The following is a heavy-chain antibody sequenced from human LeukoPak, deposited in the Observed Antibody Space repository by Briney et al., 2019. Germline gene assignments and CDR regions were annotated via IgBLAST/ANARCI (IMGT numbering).Heavy chain of an antibody. Sequence: SETLSLTCTVSGGSISGYYWSWIRQPPGKGLEWIGYIYYSGSTNYNPSLKSRVTISLDTSKNQFSLKLSSVTAADTAVYYCAGAGSGYCSGSSCFDYWGQGTLVTVSS. CDR1: GGSISGYY. J-gene: IGHJ4*02. CDR3: AGAGSGYCSGSSCFDY. CDR2: IYYSGST. D-gene: IGHD2-15*01. V-gene: IGHV4-59*01.